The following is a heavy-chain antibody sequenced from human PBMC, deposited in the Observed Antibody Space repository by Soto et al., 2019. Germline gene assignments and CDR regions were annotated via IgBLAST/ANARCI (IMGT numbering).Heavy chain of an antibody. Sequence: VGSLRLSCAASGFTFSSYGMHWVRQAPGKGLEWVAVISYDGSNKYYADSVKGRFTISRDNSKNTLYLQMNSLRAEDTAVYYCAKDFYSDITTVQHWGQGTLVTVSS. CDR1: GFTFSSYG. CDR2: ISYDGSNK. J-gene: IGHJ1*01. D-gene: IGHD5-12*01. CDR3: AKDFYSDITTVQH. V-gene: IGHV3-30*18.